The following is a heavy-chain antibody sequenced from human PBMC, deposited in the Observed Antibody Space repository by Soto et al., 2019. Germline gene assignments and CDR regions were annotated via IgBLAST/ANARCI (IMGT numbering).Heavy chain of an antibody. J-gene: IGHJ5*02. CDR3: ARDSSGWANNWFDP. V-gene: IGHV1-69*13. CDR1: GGTFSSYA. CDR2: IIPIFGTA. Sequence: GASVKVSCKAPGGTFSSYAISWVRQAPGQGLEWMGGIIPIFGTANYAQKFQGRVTITADESTSTAYMELSSLRSEDTAVYYCARDSSGWANNWFDPWGQGTLVTVSS. D-gene: IGHD6-19*01.